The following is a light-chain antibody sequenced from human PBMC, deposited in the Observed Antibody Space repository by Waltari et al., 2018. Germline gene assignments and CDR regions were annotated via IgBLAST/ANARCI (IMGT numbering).Light chain of an antibody. J-gene: IGKJ3*01. CDR3: QQYYSTPFT. V-gene: IGKV4-1*01. CDR2: WVA. Sequence: DIVMTQSPDSLAVSLGERATINCKSSQSVLYSSNNKNYLAWYQQKPGQPPKLLIYWVATRESGVPDRFSGSGSGTDFTLTISGLQAEDVAVYYCQQYYSTPFTFGPGTKVDIK. CDR1: QSVLYSSNNKNY.